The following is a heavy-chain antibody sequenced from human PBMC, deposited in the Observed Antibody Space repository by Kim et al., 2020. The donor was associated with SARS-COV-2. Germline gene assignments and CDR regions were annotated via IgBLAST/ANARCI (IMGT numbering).Heavy chain of an antibody. CDR2: IYYSGST. J-gene: IGHJ4*02. Sequence: SETLSLTCTVSGGSISSSSYYWGWIRQPPGKGLEWIGSIYYSGSTYYNPSLKSRVTISVDTSKNQFSLKLSSVTAADTAVYYCARGLYDFWSGYTEKASTAFDYWGQGTLVTVSS. V-gene: IGHV4-39*01. CDR1: GGSISSSSYY. CDR3: ARGLYDFWSGYTEKASTAFDY. D-gene: IGHD3-3*01.